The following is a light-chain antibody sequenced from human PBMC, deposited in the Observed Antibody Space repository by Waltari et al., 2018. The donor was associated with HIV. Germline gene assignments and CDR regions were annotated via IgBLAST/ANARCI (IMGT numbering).Light chain of an antibody. J-gene: IGLJ1*01. CDR1: SSDVGGYHY. V-gene: IGLV2-14*01. CDR3: SSYTSNRGYV. CDR2: EVS. Sequence: QSALTQPASVSGSPGQSITISCTGTSSDVGGYHYVSWYQQHPGKAPKLMIYEVSNRPSGVSNRFSGSKSGNTAALTISGLQAEDEADYYCSSYTSNRGYVFGTGTKVTVL.